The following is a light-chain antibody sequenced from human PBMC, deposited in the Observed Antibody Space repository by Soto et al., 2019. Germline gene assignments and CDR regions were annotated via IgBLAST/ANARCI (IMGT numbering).Light chain of an antibody. V-gene: IGKV1-39*01. J-gene: IGKJ2*01. CDR3: QQSYSTPMYT. CDR1: QSISSY. CDR2: AAS. Sequence: DIQMTQSPSSLSASVGDRVTITCRASQSISSYLNWYQQKPGKAPKLLIYAASSLQSGVPSRFSGSGSGTDCTLTSSSLQPEDFATYYCQQSYSTPMYTFGQGTKLEIK.